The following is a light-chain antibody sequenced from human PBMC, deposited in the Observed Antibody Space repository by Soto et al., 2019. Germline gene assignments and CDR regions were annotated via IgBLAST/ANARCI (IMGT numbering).Light chain of an antibody. CDR3: QQRASWPRT. CDR1: QSINNY. CDR2: DSS. V-gene: IGKV3-11*01. Sequence: EIVLTQSPGTLSLSPGERATLSCRASQSINNYLAWYQHKPGQAPRLLIFDSSSRATGIPARFSGSGSGTDFTLTISSLEPEDFALYYCQQRASWPRTFGHGTKVDIK. J-gene: IGKJ1*01.